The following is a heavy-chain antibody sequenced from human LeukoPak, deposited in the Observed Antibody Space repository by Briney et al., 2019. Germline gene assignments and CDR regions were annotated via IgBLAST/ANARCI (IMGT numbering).Heavy chain of an antibody. CDR1: GFTFSTSW. Sequence: TGGSLRLSCAASGFTFSTSWMTWARQAPGKGLEWVASINHNGNVNYYVDSVKGRFTISRDNAKNSLYLQMSNLRAEDTAVYFCARGGGLDVWGQGATVTVSS. J-gene: IGHJ6*02. CDR3: ARGGGLDV. V-gene: IGHV3-7*03. CDR2: INHNGNVN. D-gene: IGHD3-16*01.